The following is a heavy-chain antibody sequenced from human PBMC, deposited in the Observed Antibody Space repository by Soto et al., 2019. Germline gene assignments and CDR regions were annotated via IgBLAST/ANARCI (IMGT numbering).Heavy chain of an antibody. CDR1: GFTFSSYW. J-gene: IGHJ4*02. CDR3: ARVRYGDYGDY. D-gene: IGHD4-17*01. CDR2: INSDGSST. Sequence: EVQLVESGGGLVQPGGSLRLSCAASGFTFSSYWMHRVRQAPGKGLVWDSRINSDGSSTSYADSVKGRFTISRDNAKNTLYLQMNSLRVEDTAVYYCARVRYGDYGDYWGQGTLVTVSS. V-gene: IGHV3-74*01.